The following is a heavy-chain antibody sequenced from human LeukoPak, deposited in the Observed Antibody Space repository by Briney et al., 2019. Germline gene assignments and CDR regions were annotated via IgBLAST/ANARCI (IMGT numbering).Heavy chain of an antibody. CDR1: GYTFTSYG. CDR3: ARDRGPSGYYPFDY. Sequence: ASVKVSCKASGYTFTSYGISWVRQAPGQGLEWMGRISAYNGNTNYAQKLQGRVTMTTDTSTSTAYMELRSLRSDDTAVYYCARDRGPSGYYPFDYWGQGTLVTVSS. CDR2: ISAYNGNT. D-gene: IGHD3-22*01. J-gene: IGHJ4*02. V-gene: IGHV1-18*01.